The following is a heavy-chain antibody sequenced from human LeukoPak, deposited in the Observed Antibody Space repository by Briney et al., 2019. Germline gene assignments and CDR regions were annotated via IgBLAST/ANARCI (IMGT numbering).Heavy chain of an antibody. CDR2: INHSGST. J-gene: IGHJ5*02. Sequence: SETLSLTCAVYGGSFSGYYWSWIRQPPGKGLEWIWEINHSGSTNYNPSLKSRVTISVDTSKNQFSLKLSSVTAADTAVYYCARRGRYCSGGSCYLDWFDPWGQGTLVTVSS. CDR3: ARRGRYCSGGSCYLDWFDP. CDR1: GGSFSGYY. D-gene: IGHD2-15*01. V-gene: IGHV4-34*01.